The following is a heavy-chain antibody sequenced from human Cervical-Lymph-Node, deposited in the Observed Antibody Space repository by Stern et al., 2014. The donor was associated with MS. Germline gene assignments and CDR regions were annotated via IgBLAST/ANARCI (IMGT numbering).Heavy chain of an antibody. J-gene: IGHJ4*02. V-gene: IGHV3-9*01. CDR2: ISWNSNSI. CDR3: VKEVDSSIAVSFDH. CDR1: GFTFDDHA. D-gene: IGHD6-19*01. Sequence: EVQLVESGGGLVQPGRSLRLSCTASGFTFDDHAMHWVRQTPAKGLEWVAGISWNSNSIAQAASVKGRFTISRDNANNSLYLELNSLRPEDTALYYCVKEVDSSIAVSFDHWGQGTLVTVSP.